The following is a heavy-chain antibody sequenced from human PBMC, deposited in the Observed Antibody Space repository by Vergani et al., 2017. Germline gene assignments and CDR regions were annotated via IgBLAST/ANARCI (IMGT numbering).Heavy chain of an antibody. Sequence: QVQLVQSGAEVKKPGASVKVSCKASGYTFTSYAISWVRQAPGQGLEWMGRIIPILGTANYAQKFQGRVTITADESTSTAYMELSSLRSEDTAVYYCARDLLTDYGGNSGDGYWGQGTLVTVSS. V-gene: IGHV1-69*11. CDR2: IIPILGTA. J-gene: IGHJ4*02. CDR1: GYTFTSYA. D-gene: IGHD4-23*01. CDR3: ARDLLTDYGGNSGDGY.